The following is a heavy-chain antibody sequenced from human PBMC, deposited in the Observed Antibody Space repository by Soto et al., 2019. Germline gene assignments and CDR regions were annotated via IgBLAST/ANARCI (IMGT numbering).Heavy chain of an antibody. CDR1: NYSISSGYY. V-gene: IGHV4-38-2*01. CDR2: IFHTGST. Sequence: SETLSLTCAVSNYSISSGYYWGWIRQPPEKGLEYIGSIFHTGSTYYNPSLKSRVIISVDTSKNQFSLRLNSVTAADTAVYFCARVEAAKVFGQWGQGNLVTV. CDR3: ARVEAAKVFGQ. D-gene: IGHD6-25*01. J-gene: IGHJ4*02.